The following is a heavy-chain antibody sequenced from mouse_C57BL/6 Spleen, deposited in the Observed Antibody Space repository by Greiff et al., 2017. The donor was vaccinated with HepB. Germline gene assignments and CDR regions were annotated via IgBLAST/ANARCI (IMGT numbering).Heavy chain of an antibody. D-gene: IGHD1-1*01. CDR3: ARSRRITTVVATNFDY. Sequence: VQLQQSGAELVKPGASVKISCKASGYAFSSYWMNWVKQRPGKGLEWIGQIYPGDGDTNYNGKFKGKATLTAEKSSSTAYMQLSSLTAEDSAVYFCARSRRITTVVATNFDYWGQGTTLTVSS. V-gene: IGHV1-80*01. CDR2: IYPGDGDT. CDR1: GYAFSSYW. J-gene: IGHJ2*01.